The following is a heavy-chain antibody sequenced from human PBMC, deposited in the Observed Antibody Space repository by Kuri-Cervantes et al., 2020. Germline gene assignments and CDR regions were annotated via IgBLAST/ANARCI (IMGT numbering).Heavy chain of an antibody. CDR2: IRYDGITRHDGTNE. Sequence: GESLKISCAASGFTFSNYGMHWVRQSPGKGLEWVAFIRYDGITRHDGTNEYYIESVKGRFTISRDNLKNTLYLQMNSLKTDDTAVYYCTTDVENPPWLQLLSRYWGQGTLVTVSS. CDR1: GFTFSNYG. V-gene: IGHV3-30*02. J-gene: IGHJ1*01. CDR3: TTDVENPPWLQLLSRY. D-gene: IGHD5-24*01.